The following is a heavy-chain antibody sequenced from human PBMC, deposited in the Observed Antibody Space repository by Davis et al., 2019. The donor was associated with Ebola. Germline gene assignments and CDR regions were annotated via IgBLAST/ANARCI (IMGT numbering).Heavy chain of an antibody. CDR2: IYYSGST. Sequence: MPSETLSLTCTVSGGSISSYYWSWIRQPPGKGLEWIGYIYYSGSTNYNPSLKSRVTISVDTSKNQFSLKLSSVTAADTAVYYCARRIQLWLAPFDYWGQGTLVTVSS. CDR1: GGSISSYY. J-gene: IGHJ4*02. D-gene: IGHD5-18*01. CDR3: ARRIQLWLAPFDY. V-gene: IGHV4-59*08.